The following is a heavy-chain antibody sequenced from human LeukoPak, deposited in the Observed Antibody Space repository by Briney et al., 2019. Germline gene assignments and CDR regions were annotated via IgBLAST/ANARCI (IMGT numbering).Heavy chain of an antibody. CDR1: GYTFTSYG. Sequence: ASVKVSCKASGYTFTSYGISWVRQAPGQGLEWMGWISAYNGNTNYAQKLQGRVTVTTDTSTSTAYMELRSLRSDDTAVYYCARERSRTSQWEPPVDAFDIWGQGTMVTVSS. V-gene: IGHV1-18*01. CDR3: ARERSRTSQWEPPVDAFDI. D-gene: IGHD1-26*01. CDR2: ISAYNGNT. J-gene: IGHJ3*02.